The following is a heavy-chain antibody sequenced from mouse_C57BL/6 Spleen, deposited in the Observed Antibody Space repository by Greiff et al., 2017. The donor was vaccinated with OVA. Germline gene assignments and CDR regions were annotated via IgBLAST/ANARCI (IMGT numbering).Heavy chain of an antibody. J-gene: IGHJ4*01. CDR2: ISDGGSYT. D-gene: IGHD2-4*01. CDR3: ARNEYDWAMDD. CDR1: GFTFSSYA. Sequence: EVKVVESGGGLVKPGGSLKLSCAASGFTFSSYAMSWVRQTPEKRLEWVATISDGGSYTYYPDNVKGRFTISRDNAKNNLYLQMSHLKSEDTAMCYCARNEYDWAMDDWGQGTSVTGSS. V-gene: IGHV5-4*03.